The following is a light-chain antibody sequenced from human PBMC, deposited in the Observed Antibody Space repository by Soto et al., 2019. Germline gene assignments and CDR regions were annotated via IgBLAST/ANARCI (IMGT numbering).Light chain of an antibody. CDR2: GNS. CDR3: RSYNSSWGVV. CDR1: SSNIGAGYD. V-gene: IGLV1-40*01. Sequence: QSVLTQPPSVSGAPGQRVTISCTGSSSNIGAGYDVHWYQQLPGTAPQLLIYGNSKRPSGVPDRFSGSKSGTSAALSITGRQVEDEAVYYCRSYNSSWGVVFGGGTKLPVL. J-gene: IGLJ2*01.